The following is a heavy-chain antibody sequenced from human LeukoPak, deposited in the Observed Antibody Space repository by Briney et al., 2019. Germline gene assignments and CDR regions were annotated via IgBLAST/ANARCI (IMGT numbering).Heavy chain of an antibody. Sequence: GASVKVSCKASRYTFTSYYIHWVRQAPGQGLEWMGWINPNSGGTNYAQKFQGRVTMTRDTSISTAYMELNTLRSDDTAVYYCARKGDYGDLPFDYWGQGTLVTVSS. CDR1: RYTFTSYY. J-gene: IGHJ4*02. D-gene: IGHD4-17*01. CDR2: INPNSGGT. V-gene: IGHV1-2*02. CDR3: ARKGDYGDLPFDY.